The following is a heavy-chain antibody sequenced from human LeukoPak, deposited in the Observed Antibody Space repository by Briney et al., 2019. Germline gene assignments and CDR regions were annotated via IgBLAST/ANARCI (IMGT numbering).Heavy chain of an antibody. J-gene: IGHJ6*03. CDR3: ARQLAVAHTLYYYYMDV. Sequence: GASVKVSCKASGYTFTGYYMHWVRQAPGQGLEWMGWNNPNSGGTNYAQKFQGRVTMTRDTSISTAYMELSRLRSDDTAVYYCARQLAVAHTLYYYYMDVWGKGTTVTVSS. V-gene: IGHV1-2*02. D-gene: IGHD6-19*01. CDR1: GYTFTGYY. CDR2: NNPNSGGT.